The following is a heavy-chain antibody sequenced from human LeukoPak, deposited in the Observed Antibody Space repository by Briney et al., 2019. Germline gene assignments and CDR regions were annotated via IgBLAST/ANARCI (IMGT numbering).Heavy chain of an antibody. CDR1: GGSISSGGYY. D-gene: IGHD6-19*01. CDR2: IYYSGST. CDR3: ASRKAVAGTGGFDY. Sequence: SETLSLTCTVSGGSISSGGYYWSWIRQHPGKGLEWIGYIYYSGSTYYNPSLKSRVTISVDTSKNRFSLKLSSVTAADTAVYYCASRKAVAGTGGFDYWGQGTLVTVSS. V-gene: IGHV4-31*03. J-gene: IGHJ4*02.